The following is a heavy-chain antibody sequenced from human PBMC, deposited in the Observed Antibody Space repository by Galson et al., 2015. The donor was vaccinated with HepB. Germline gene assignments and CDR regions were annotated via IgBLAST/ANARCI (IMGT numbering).Heavy chain of an antibody. CDR2: ISSSSSYT. J-gene: IGHJ3*02. CDR1: GFTFSDYY. V-gene: IGHV3-11*03. CDR3: TTDFYYYDSSGYPGDI. Sequence: SLRLSCAASGFTFSDYYMSWIRQAPGKGLEWVSYISSSSSYTNYADSVKGRFTISRDNAKNSLYLQMNSLKTEDTAVYYCTTDFYYYDSSGYPGDIWGQGTMVTVSS. D-gene: IGHD3-22*01.